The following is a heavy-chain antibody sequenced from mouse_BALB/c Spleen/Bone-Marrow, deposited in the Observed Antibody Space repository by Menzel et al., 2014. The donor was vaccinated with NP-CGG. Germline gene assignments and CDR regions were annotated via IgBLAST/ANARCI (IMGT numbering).Heavy chain of an antibody. J-gene: IGHJ2*01. CDR2: IWAGGST. CDR3: ARDYYGSQYYFDY. D-gene: IGHD1-1*01. V-gene: IGHV2-9*02. CDR1: GFSLTSYG. Sequence: QVQLQQSGPGLVSPSQRLSIPCTVSGFSLTSYGVHWVRQPPGKGLEWLGVIWAGGSTNYNSALMSRLSISKDNSKSQVFLKMNSLQTDDTAMYYCARDYYGSQYYFDYWGQGTTLTVSS.